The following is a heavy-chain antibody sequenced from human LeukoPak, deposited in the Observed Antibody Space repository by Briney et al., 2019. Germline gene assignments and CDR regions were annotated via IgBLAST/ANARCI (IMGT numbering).Heavy chain of an antibody. Sequence: PSETLSLTCTVSGGSINSGGYYWTWIRQPPGKGLEWIGGVNLQGSTNYNPSLKSRVAISVDKSENHIPLKLTSVTAADTAVYYCAREGGPYRPLDYSGQGTLVTVAS. V-gene: IGHV4-39*06. CDR2: VNLQGST. J-gene: IGHJ4*02. CDR1: GGSINSGGYY. CDR3: AREGGPYRPLDY.